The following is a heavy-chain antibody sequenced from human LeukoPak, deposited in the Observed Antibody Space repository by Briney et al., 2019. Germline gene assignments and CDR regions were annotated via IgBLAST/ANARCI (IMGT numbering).Heavy chain of an antibody. CDR3: AKSQFQGSPIRFDY. Sequence: AGGSLRLSCAASGFTSSSYAMSWVRQAPGKGLEWVSAISGSGGSTYYADSVKGRFTISRDNSKNTLYLQMNSLRAEDTAVYYCAKSQFQGSPIRFDYWGQGTLVTVSS. D-gene: IGHD2-21*01. V-gene: IGHV3-23*01. CDR2: ISGSGGST. J-gene: IGHJ4*02. CDR1: GFTSSSYA.